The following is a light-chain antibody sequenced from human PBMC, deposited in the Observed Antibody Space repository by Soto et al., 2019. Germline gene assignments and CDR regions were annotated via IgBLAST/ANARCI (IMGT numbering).Light chain of an antibody. J-gene: IGLJ1*01. Sequence: QSALTQPASVSGSPGQWITISCTGTSSDFGGYNSVSWYRQDPGKAPKLMIYDVTNRSSGVSNRFSGSKSGNTASLTISGLQAEDEADYYCSSFTSSITYVFGTGTKVTVL. CDR3: SSFTSSITYV. V-gene: IGLV2-14*01. CDR2: DVT. CDR1: SSDFGGYNS.